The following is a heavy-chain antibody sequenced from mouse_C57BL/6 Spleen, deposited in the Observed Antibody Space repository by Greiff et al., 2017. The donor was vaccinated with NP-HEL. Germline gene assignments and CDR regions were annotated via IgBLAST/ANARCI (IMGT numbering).Heavy chain of an antibody. Sequence: DVKLQESGPGLVKPSQSLSLTCSVTGYSITSGYYWNWIRQFPGNKLEWMGYISYDGSNNYNPSLKNRISITRETSKNQFFLKLNSVTTEDTATYYCARELGGNYWGQGTTLTVSS. J-gene: IGHJ2*01. V-gene: IGHV3-6*01. CDR2: ISYDGSN. CDR3: ARELGGNY. CDR1: GYSITSGYY. D-gene: IGHD4-1*01.